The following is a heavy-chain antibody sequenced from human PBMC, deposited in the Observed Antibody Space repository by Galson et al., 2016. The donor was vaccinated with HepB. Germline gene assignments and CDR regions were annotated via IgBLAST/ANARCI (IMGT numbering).Heavy chain of an antibody. CDR2: IYPSNSET. D-gene: IGHD3-9*01. V-gene: IGHV5-51*01. Sequence: QSGAEVKGPGESLTISCQTSGYIFTAYWVAWVRQMPGKGPEWMGSIYPSNSETKYSPSFQGQVTISADKSIRTSSLQWSSLKAPDTAIYYCARQPHYDLLTGYFFDTWGQGTLVTVSS. CDR3: ARQPHYDLLTGYFFDT. CDR1: GYIFTAYW. J-gene: IGHJ5*02.